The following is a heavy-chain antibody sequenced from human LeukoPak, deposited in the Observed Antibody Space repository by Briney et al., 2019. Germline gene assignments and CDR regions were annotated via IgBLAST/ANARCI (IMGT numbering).Heavy chain of an antibody. CDR1: GFTFSSYG. D-gene: IGHD5-12*01. CDR2: ISYDGSNK. V-gene: IGHV3-30*03. CDR3: ASDIVATMFY. J-gene: IGHJ4*02. Sequence: GGSLRLSCAASGFTFSSYGMHWVRQASRKGLVWVAVISYDGSNKYYADSVKGRFTISRDNSKNTLYLQMNSLRAEDTAVYYCASDIVATMFYWGQGTLVTVSS.